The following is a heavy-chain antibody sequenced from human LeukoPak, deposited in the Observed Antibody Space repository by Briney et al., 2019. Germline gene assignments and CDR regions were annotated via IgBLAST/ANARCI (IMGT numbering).Heavy chain of an antibody. Sequence: SVKVSCKASGGTFSSYAISWVRQAPGQGREWMGGIIPIFGTANYAQKFQGRVTITTDESTSTAYMELSSLRSEDTAVYYCARDCINCGGDPLPFDYWGQGTLVTVSS. CDR3: ARDCINCGGDPLPFDY. V-gene: IGHV1-69*05. CDR1: GGTFSSYA. CDR2: IIPIFGTA. J-gene: IGHJ4*02. D-gene: IGHD2-21*02.